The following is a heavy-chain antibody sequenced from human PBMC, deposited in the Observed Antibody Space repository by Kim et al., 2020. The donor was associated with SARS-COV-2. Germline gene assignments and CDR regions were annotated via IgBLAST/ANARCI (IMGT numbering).Heavy chain of an antibody. Sequence: DCVKSRLTSSRDNSKHTLYLQIKSLRAEDTAVYYCANDPYDYSNYYIDYWGQGTLVTVSS. V-gene: IGHV3-30*02. CDR3: ANDPYDYSNYYIDY. J-gene: IGHJ4*02. D-gene: IGHD4-4*01.